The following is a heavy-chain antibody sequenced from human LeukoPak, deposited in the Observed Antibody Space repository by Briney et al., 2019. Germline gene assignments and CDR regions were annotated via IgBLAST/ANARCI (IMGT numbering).Heavy chain of an antibody. CDR2: ISGGYNGDS. V-gene: IGHV1-18*01. D-gene: IGHD2-15*01. CDR1: GYNFRHYG. Sequence: ASVKVSCKTSGYNFRHYGISWVRQAPGQGLEWMAWISGGYNGDSNYALELRGRLTMTTDTSTSTAYMELRSLRSDDTAVYYCARDEKKYCSGGSCPAYFDYWGQGTLVTVSS. CDR3: ARDEKKYCSGGSCPAYFDY. J-gene: IGHJ4*02.